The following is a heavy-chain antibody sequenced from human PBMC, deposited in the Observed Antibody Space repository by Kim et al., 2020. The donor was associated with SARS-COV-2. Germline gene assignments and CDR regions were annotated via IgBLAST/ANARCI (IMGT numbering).Heavy chain of an antibody. D-gene: IGHD6-19*01. CDR2: MSFDGFSK. V-gene: IGHV3-30*04. CDR1: EFTFRSSI. CDR3: AREGGTSGRCGYFDS. Sequence: GGSLRHSCVTSEFTFRSSILHWVRQAPGKGLEWVAAMSFDGFSKYFVDSVKGRFTISRDNSKNTMYLELNSLRADDSAVYYCAREGGTSGRCGYFDSWGQGTLVTVSS. J-gene: IGHJ4*02.